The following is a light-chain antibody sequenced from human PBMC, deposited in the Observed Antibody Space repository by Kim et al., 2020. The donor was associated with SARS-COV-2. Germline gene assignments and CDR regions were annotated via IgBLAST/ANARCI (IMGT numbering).Light chain of an antibody. CDR2: EVT. Sequence: QSALTQPPSASGSPGQSVTISCTGTRSDVGTSNYVSWYQQHPGKVPKVMIYEVTKRPSGVPDRFSGSKSGNTASLTVSGLQAEDEADYYCSSYSGSDIYVFGTGTKVTVL. V-gene: IGLV2-8*01. J-gene: IGLJ1*01. CDR3: SSYSGSDIYV. CDR1: RSDVGTSNY.